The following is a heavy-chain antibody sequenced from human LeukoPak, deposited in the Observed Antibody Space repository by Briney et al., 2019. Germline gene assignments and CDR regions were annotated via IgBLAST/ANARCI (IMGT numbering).Heavy chain of an antibody. CDR3: ARRTAVPRSFGV. CDR2: FYHSGMT. V-gene: IGHV4-38-2*01. Sequence: PSETLSLTCPLSDSSISSDSYWGWIRQAPGKGLEWIGSFYHSGMTFYNPSLSTRVTVSLDTSKKHFSLNLSSVTAADTAVYYCARRTAVPRSFGVWGQGTLVTVSS. J-gene: IGHJ3*01. CDR1: DSSISSDSY.